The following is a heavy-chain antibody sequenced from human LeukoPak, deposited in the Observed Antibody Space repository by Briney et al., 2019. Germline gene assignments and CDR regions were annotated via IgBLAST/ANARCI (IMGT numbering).Heavy chain of an antibody. V-gene: IGHV3-30*18. CDR2: ISYDGSNK. D-gene: IGHD1-26*01. CDR3: VKDQGGRIGLFDY. CDR1: GFTFSSYG. Sequence: PGKSLRLSCAASGFTFSSYGMHWVRQAPGKGLEWVAVISYDGSNKYYADSVKGRFTISRDNSKNTLYLQMSSLRAEDTAVYYCVKDQGGRIGLFDYWGQGTLVTVSS. J-gene: IGHJ4*02.